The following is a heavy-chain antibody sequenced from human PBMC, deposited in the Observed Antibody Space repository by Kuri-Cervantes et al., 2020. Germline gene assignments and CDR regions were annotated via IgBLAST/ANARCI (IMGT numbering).Heavy chain of an antibody. J-gene: IGHJ2*01. CDR1: GGSFSGYY. V-gene: IGHV4-34*01. Sequence: SQTLSLTGAVYGGSFSGYYWSWIRQPPGKGLEWIGEINHSGGTNYNPSLKSRVTRSVDTSKNQFSLKLSSVTAADTAVYHCATNYGGNTAYLYFDLWGRGTLVTV. CDR2: INHSGGT. D-gene: IGHD4-23*01. CDR3: ATNYGGNTAYLYFDL.